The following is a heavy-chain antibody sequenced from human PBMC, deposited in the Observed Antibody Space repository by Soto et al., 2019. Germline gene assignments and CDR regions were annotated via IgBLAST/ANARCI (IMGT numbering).Heavy chain of an antibody. CDR2: ISAYNGNT. CDR3: ARGGYSSGPSKCFDP. CDR1: GYTFTSYG. D-gene: IGHD6-25*01. Sequence: AAVKVSCKASGYTFTSYGISWVRQAPGQGLEWMGWISAYNGNTNYAQKLQGRVTMTTDTSTSTAYMELRSLRSDDTAGYYCARGGYSSGPSKCFDPCGQGTLGTVSS. V-gene: IGHV1-18*01. J-gene: IGHJ5*02.